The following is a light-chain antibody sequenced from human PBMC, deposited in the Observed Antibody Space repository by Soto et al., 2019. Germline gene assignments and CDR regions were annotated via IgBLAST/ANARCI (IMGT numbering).Light chain of an antibody. V-gene: IGLV2-8*01. CDR3: KSYAGSNTYV. CDR1: KNDIGVYDF. J-gene: IGLJ1*01. CDR2: EVV. Sequence: QSVLTQPPSAPGSPGQSVTISCTGTKNDIGVYDFVSWYQHHPGKAPRLIIYEVVQRPSGVPDRFSGSKSGNTASLTVSGLQAADEAAYFCKSYAGSNTYVFGSGTKVTVL.